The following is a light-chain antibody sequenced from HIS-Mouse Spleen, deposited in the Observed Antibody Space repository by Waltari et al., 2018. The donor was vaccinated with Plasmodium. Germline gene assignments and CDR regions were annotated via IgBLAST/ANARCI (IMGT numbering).Light chain of an antibody. CDR3: QQYGSSPYT. Sequence: EIVLTQSPGTLSLSPGERATLSCRASPSVSSSYLARYQQKPGQAPRLLIYGASSRATGIPDRFSGSGSGTDFTLTISRLEPEDFAVYYCQQYGSSPYTFGQGPSWRSN. V-gene: IGKV3-20*01. CDR1: PSVSSSY. CDR2: GAS. J-gene: IGKJ2*01.